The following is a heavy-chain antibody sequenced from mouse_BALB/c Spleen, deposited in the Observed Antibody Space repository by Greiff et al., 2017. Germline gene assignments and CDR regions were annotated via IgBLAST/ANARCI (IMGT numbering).Heavy chain of an antibody. Sequence: QVQLQQSGAELAKPGASVKMSCKASGYTFTSYWMHWVKQRPGQGLEWIGYINPSTGYTEYNQKFKDKATLTADKSSSTAYMQLSSLTSEDSAVYYCARREGSPYYYYAMDYWGQGTSVTVSS. CDR1: GYTFTSYW. V-gene: IGHV1-7*01. J-gene: IGHJ4*01. D-gene: IGHD1-1*01. CDR3: ARREGSPYYYYAMDY. CDR2: INPSTGYT.